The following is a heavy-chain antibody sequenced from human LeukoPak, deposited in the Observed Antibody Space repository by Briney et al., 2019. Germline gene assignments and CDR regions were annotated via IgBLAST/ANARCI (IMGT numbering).Heavy chain of an antibody. CDR3: AKSGYGDYVPRLFDY. CDR2: ISYDGSNK. J-gene: IGHJ4*02. Sequence: GRSLRLSCAASGFTFSSYSMHWVRQAPGKGLEWVAVISYDGSNKYYADSVKGRFTISRDNSKNTLYLQMNSLRAEDTAVYYCAKSGYGDYVPRLFDYWGQGTLVTVSS. CDR1: GFTFSSYS. D-gene: IGHD4-17*01. V-gene: IGHV3-30*18.